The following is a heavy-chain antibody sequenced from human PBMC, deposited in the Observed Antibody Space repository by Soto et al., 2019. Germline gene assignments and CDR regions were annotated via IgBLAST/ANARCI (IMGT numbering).Heavy chain of an antibody. CDR1: GGSINYNSYY. V-gene: IGHV4-39*02. CDR3: ARLVVVAPVANA. Sequence: SETLSLTCTVTGGSINYNSYYWGWIRQPPGKGLEWVGGIFYTGTTYYSPSLKDRVTISVDTSKNSFSLNLTSVTAADTAVYFCARLVVVAPVANAWGQGTLVTVSS. D-gene: IGHD2-2*01. J-gene: IGHJ5*02. CDR2: IFYTGTT.